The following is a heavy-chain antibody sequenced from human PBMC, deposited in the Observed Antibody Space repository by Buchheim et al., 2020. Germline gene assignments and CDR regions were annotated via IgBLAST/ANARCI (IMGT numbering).Heavy chain of an antibody. J-gene: IGHJ5*02. D-gene: IGHD3-10*01. V-gene: IGHV4-59*01. CDR2: IHYSGST. CDR3: ARGHYYGSGTNSAFDP. CDR1: GGSIGTYY. Sequence: QVQLQESGPGLVKPSETLSLTCTVSGGSIGTYYWSWIRQPPGKGLEWIGHIHYSGSTKYNPSLKSRVTMSVDTLKNELSLHLISVTASDTAVYYCARGHYYGSGTNSAFDPWGQGNL.